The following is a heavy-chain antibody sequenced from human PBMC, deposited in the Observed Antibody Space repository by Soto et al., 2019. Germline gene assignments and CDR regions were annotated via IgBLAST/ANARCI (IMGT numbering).Heavy chain of an antibody. CDR3: ARPTVTIQSRDLDY. CDR2: ISKDAGNK. D-gene: IGHD4-17*01. Sequence: QVQLVESGGGVVQPGTSLRLSCAASGFTFSNYAMHWVRQAPGKGLEWVAVISKDAGNKYYADSVKGRFTISRDNSKNTLYLQMNSLTSEDTAVYYCARPTVTIQSRDLDYWGRVTLVTVSS. CDR1: GFTFSNYA. J-gene: IGHJ4*02. V-gene: IGHV3-30-3*01.